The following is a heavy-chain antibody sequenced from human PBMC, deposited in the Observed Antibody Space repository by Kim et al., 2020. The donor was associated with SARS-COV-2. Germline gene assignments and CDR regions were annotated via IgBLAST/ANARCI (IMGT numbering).Heavy chain of an antibody. J-gene: IGHJ6*02. V-gene: IGHV3-15*01. Sequence: GGSLRLSCAGSGFRFSNAWMSWVRQAPENGLEWLGRIKSKGAGGTTEYAAPVKGRFTISRDDSKNTLYLEMNSLKTEDTAVYYCSTGYCSGDTCLPWGQGTTVTVSS. CDR1: GFRFSNAW. CDR3: STGYCSGDTCLP. D-gene: IGHD2-15*01. CDR2: IKSKGAGGTT.